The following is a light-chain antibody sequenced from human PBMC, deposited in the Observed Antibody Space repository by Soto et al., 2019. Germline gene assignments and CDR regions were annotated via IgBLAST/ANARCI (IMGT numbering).Light chain of an antibody. CDR1: QSVFYSSNNKNY. CDR3: QLYVNTPSNT. V-gene: IGKV4-1*01. J-gene: IGKJ2*01. CDR2: WAS. Sequence: DIVMTQSPDSLAVSLGERATINCKSSQSVFYSSNNKNYLAWYQQKPGQPPKLLIYWASTLDSGVPDRFSGSGSGTDFSLTISSLQAEYVPVYFCQLYVNTPSNTFGLVTTLQIK.